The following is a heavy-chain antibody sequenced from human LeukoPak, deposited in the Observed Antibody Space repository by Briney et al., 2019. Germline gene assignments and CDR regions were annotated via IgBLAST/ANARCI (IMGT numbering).Heavy chain of an antibody. D-gene: IGHD4-17*01. V-gene: IGHV4-39*01. CDR3: ASNYGDFPYFGY. J-gene: IGHJ4*02. Sequence: SETLSLTCTVSGGSISSSSYYWGWIRQPPGKGLEWIGSIHYSGSTYYNPSLESRVTISVDTSKNQFSLKLSSVTAADTAVYYCASNYGDFPYFGYWGQGTLVTVSS. CDR2: IHYSGST. CDR1: GGSISSSSYY.